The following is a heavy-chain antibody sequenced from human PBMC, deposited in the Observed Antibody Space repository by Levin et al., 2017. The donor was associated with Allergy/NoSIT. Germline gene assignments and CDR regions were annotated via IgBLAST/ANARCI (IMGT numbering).Heavy chain of an antibody. D-gene: IGHD6-13*01. Sequence: MSSETLSLTCAVSGGSISSSNWWSWVRQPPGKGLEWIGEIYHSGSTNYNPSLKSRVTISVDKSKNQFSLKLSSVTAADTAVYYCARDVGREDSSSWRWEMDYWGQGTLVTVSS. J-gene: IGHJ4*02. CDR3: ARDVGREDSSSWRWEMDY. CDR1: GGSISSSNW. V-gene: IGHV4-4*02. CDR2: IYHSGST.